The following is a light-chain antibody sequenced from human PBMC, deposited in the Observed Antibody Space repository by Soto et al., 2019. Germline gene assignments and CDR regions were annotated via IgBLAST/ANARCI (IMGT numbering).Light chain of an antibody. CDR3: QQANSVPFT. J-gene: IGKJ3*01. V-gene: IGKV1-12*01. CDR2: GAS. CDR1: QDIHTW. Sequence: DMQMTQSPSSVSASLGDRVTITCRASQDIHTWLAWYQQKPGQAPKLLIYGASHLQSGVPSRFSGSGSGTDFTLTISSLQSEDFATYYCQQANSVPFTFGPGTKVDVK.